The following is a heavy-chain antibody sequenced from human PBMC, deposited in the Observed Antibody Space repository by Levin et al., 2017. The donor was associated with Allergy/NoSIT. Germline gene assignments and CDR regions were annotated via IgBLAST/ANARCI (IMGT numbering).Heavy chain of an antibody. CDR2: INHSGST. D-gene: IGHD5-12*01. CDR3: ARGRSGYVRKGGYYFDY. V-gene: IGHV4-34*01. CDR1: GGSFSGYY. J-gene: IGHJ4*02. Sequence: ASETLSLTCAVYGGSFSGYYWSWIRQPPGKGLEWIGEINHSGSTNYNPSLKSRVTISVDTSKNQFSLKLSSVTAADTAVYYCARGRSGYVRKGGYYFDYWGQGTLVTVSS.